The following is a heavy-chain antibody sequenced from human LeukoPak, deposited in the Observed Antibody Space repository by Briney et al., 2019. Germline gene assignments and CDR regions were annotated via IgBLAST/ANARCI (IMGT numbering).Heavy chain of an antibody. J-gene: IGHJ4*02. D-gene: IGHD6-19*01. CDR2: IKQDGSEK. CDR1: GFTVSSNY. Sequence: GGSLRLSCAASGFTVSSNYMSWVRQAPGKGLEWVANIKQDGSEKYYVDSVKGRFTISRDNAKNSLHLQMNSLGAEDTAVYYCARENDSGWSGPFDYWGQGALVTVSS. V-gene: IGHV3-7*03. CDR3: ARENDSGWSGPFDY.